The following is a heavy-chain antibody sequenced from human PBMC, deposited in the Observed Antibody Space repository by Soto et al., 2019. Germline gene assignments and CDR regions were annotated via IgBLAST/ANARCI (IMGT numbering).Heavy chain of an antibody. CDR2: IYYSGST. D-gene: IGHD3-3*01. V-gene: IGHV4-31*03. Sequence: PSETLSLTCTVSGGSISSGGHCWSWIGQHPGKGLEWIGHIYYSGSTYSNPSLKSRVTIPVDTSKNQFSLKLSPVTAADTAVYYCARGITIFGVVYFDYWGQGTLVTVSS. J-gene: IGHJ4*02. CDR1: GGSISSGGHC. CDR3: ARGITIFGVVYFDY.